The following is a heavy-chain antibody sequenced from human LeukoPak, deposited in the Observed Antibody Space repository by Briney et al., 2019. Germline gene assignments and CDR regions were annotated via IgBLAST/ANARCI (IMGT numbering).Heavy chain of an antibody. D-gene: IGHD3-10*01. Sequence: GQSLRLSCTPSGFIFGDYNMNWVRQAPGKGLEWVGYIRAKIHDGTTDFAASVKGRFTISRDDSKCIAYLQMTSLKSEDTAVYYCSRGQKDPYGPEFDYWGQGTLVTVSS. CDR2: IRAKIHDGTT. CDR1: GFIFGDYN. CDR3: SRGQKDPYGPEFDY. J-gene: IGHJ4*02. V-gene: IGHV3-49*04.